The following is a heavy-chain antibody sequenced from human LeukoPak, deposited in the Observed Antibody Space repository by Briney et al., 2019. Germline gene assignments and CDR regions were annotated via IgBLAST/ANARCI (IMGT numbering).Heavy chain of an antibody. CDR2: IFPSGGEI. V-gene: IGHV3-21*01. CDR3: AREVPYYDSSGYYPDY. D-gene: IGHD3-22*01. CDR1: GFTFSTFA. Sequence: GGSLRLSCEASGFTFSTFAMIWVRQPPGKGLEWVSSIFPSGGEIHYADSVKGRFTISRDNAKNSLYLQMNSLRAEDTAVYYCAREVPYYDSSGYYPDYWGQGTLVTVSS. J-gene: IGHJ4*02.